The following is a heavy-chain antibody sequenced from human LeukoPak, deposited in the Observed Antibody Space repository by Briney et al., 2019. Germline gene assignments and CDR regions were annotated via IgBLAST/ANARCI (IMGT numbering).Heavy chain of an antibody. CDR3: ARPITVVTPLGAFDI. Sequence: GSVKVSCKASGYTFTSYYMHWVRQAPGQGLEWMRIINPSGGSTSYTQKFQGRVTMTRDMSTSTVYMELSSLRSEDTAVYYCARPITVVTPLGAFDIWGQGTMVTVSS. J-gene: IGHJ3*02. D-gene: IGHD4-23*01. CDR1: GYTFTSYY. V-gene: IGHV1-46*01. CDR2: INPSGGST.